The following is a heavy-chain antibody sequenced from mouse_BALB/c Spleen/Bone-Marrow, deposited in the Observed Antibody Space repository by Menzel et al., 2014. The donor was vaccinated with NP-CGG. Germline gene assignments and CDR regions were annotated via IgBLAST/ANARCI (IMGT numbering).Heavy chain of an antibody. D-gene: IGHD2-4*01. V-gene: IGHV5-6-5*01. CDR3: ARGGELRPWFAY. CDR2: ISSGGNT. CDR1: GFNFSSYA. J-gene: IGHJ3*01. Sequence: EVKLVESGGGLVKPGGSLKLSCAASGFNFSSYAMPWVRQTPEKRLEWVASISSGGNTYYPDSMKGRFTISRDNARNILYLQMSSLRSEDTAMYYCARGGELRPWFAYWGQGTLVTVSA.